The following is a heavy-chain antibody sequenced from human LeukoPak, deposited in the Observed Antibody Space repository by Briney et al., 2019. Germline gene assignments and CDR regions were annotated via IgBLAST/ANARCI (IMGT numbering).Heavy chain of an antibody. D-gene: IGHD2-15*01. CDR3: AKDLTGETVVAATYNWFDP. Sequence: GGSLRLSCAASGFTFSSYGMHWVRQAPGKGLEWVAVISYDGSNKYYADSVKGRFTISRDNSKNTLYLQMNSLRAEDTAVYYCAKDLTGETVVAATYNWFDPWGQGTLVTVSS. CDR2: ISYDGSNK. J-gene: IGHJ5*02. CDR1: GFTFSSYG. V-gene: IGHV3-30*18.